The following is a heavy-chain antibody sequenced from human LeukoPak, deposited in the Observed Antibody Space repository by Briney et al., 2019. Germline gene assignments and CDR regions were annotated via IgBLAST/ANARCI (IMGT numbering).Heavy chain of an antibody. Sequence: GGSLRLSCAVSGFTFSTYSMKWVRQAPGKGLEWVSSISSSSSYIYYADSVKGRFTTSRDNAKNSPYLQMNSLRAEDTAVYYCGGSGYYSRFDYWGQGTLVTVSS. V-gene: IGHV3-21*01. D-gene: IGHD3-22*01. CDR3: GGSGYYSRFDY. CDR2: ISSSSSYI. J-gene: IGHJ4*02. CDR1: GFTFSTYS.